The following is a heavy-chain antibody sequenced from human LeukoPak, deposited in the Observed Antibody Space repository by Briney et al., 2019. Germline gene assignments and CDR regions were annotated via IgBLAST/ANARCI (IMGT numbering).Heavy chain of an antibody. D-gene: IGHD3-16*01. Sequence: GGSLRLSCAASGFSFRSHGMNWVRQAPGKGLEWVSGISRRGDITYYKDSVRGRFTISRDNFKNTVSLQLNSLRAEDTAMYYCAKDDDWGRFNHWGQGTLVTVSS. J-gene: IGHJ1*01. CDR3: AKDDDWGRFNH. CDR1: GFSFRSHG. V-gene: IGHV3-23*01. CDR2: ISRRGDIT.